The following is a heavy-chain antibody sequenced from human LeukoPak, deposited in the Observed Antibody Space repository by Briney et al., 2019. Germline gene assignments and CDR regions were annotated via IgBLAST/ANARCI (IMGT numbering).Heavy chain of an antibody. CDR3: ARDAYPVVPADDNWFDP. Sequence: ASVKVSCKASGYTFTGYYMHWVRQAPGQGLEWRGWINPNSGGTNYAQKFQGRVTMTRDTSISTAYMELSRLRSDDTAVYYCARDAYPVVPADDNWFDPWGQGTLVTVSS. CDR2: INPNSGGT. CDR1: GYTFTGYY. D-gene: IGHD2-2*01. V-gene: IGHV1-2*02. J-gene: IGHJ5*02.